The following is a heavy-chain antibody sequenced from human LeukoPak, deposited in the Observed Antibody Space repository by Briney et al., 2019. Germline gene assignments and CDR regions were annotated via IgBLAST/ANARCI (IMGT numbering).Heavy chain of an antibody. CDR1: GDSISSYY. J-gene: IGHJ4*01. V-gene: IGHV4-59*01. CDR3: AREDSGTSIDY. D-gene: IGHD1-26*01. CDR2: INYSGNT. Sequence: SETLSLTCSVSGDSISSYYWSWIRQPPGKGLEWMGYINYSGNTNYNPSLKSRVTISVDTSKNQFSLRLTSVTAADTAVYYCAREDSGTSIDYWGQGTLVTVSS.